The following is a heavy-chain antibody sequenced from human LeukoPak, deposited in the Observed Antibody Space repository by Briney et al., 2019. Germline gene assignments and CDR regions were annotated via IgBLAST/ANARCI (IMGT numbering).Heavy chain of an antibody. D-gene: IGHD2-2*01. V-gene: IGHV3-15*01. CDR2: IKSKTDGGTT. Sequence: GGFLRLSCAASGFTFSNAWMSWVRQAPGKGLEWVGRIKSKTDGGTTDYAAPVKGRFTISRDDSKNTLYLQMNSLKTEDTAVYYCTTGPAATRGYYYYYMDVWGKGTTVTVSS. CDR3: TTGPAATRGYYYYYMDV. J-gene: IGHJ6*03. CDR1: GFTFSNAW.